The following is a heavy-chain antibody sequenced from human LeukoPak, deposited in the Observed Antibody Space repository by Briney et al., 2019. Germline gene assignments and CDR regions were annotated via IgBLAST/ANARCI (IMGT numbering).Heavy chain of an antibody. CDR2: IYYSGST. CDR1: GGSISSSSYY. J-gene: IGHJ4*02. Sequence: SETLSLTCTVSGGSISSSSYYWGWIRQPPGKGLEWIGSIYYSGSTYYNPSLKSRVTISVDTSKNQFSLKLSSVTAADTAVYYCARHRSNYGVFDYWGQGTLVTVSS. V-gene: IGHV4-39*01. CDR3: ARHRSNYGVFDY. D-gene: IGHD4-11*01.